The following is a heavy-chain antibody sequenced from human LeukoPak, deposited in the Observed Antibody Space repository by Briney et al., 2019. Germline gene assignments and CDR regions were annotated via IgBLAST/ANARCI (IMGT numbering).Heavy chain of an antibody. CDR1: GFTVSSNY. V-gene: IGHV3-66*01. CDR2: IYSGGST. J-gene: IGHJ4*02. Sequence: PGGSLRLSCAASGFTVSSNYMSWVRQAPGQGLEWVSVIYSGGSTYYADSVKGRFTISRDNSKNTLYLQMNSLRAEDTAVYYCARVDYGDYGFDYWGQGTLGTVSA. D-gene: IGHD4-17*01. CDR3: ARVDYGDYGFDY.